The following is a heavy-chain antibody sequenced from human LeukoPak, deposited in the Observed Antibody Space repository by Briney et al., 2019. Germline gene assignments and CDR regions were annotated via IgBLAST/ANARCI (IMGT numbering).Heavy chain of an antibody. CDR3: ARASPRYCSSTSCLNNWFDP. Sequence: SETLSLTCTVSGGSISSDDYYWSWIRQPPGKGLEWIGYIYYSGSTNYNPSLKSRVTISVDTSKNQFSLKLSSVTAADTAVYYCARASPRYCSSTSCLNNWFDPWGQGTLVTVSS. CDR2: IYYSGST. V-gene: IGHV4-61*08. D-gene: IGHD2-2*01. J-gene: IGHJ5*02. CDR1: GGSISSDDYY.